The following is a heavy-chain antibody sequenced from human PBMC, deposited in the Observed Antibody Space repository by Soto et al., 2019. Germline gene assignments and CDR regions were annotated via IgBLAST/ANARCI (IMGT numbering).Heavy chain of an antibody. CDR1: GFTVSTYY. V-gene: IGHV3-66*01. Sequence: EVLLVESGGGLVQPGGSLRLSCAASGFTVSTYYMTWVRQAPGMGLEWVSVIYTGGTTYYADSVKGRFTISRDNSKNTLYLQMHSLRAEDTAVYYCARVESGYDYYYYYYMALWGKGTTVTVSS. CDR3: ARVESGYDYYYYYYMAL. CDR2: IYTGGTT. D-gene: IGHD5-12*01. J-gene: IGHJ6*03.